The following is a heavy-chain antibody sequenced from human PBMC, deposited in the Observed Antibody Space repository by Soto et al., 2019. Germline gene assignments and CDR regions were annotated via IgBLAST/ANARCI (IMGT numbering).Heavy chain of an antibody. V-gene: IGHV3-7*01. CDR3: ASVAI. CDR1: GFIFNNYW. CDR2: IKPDGSEK. J-gene: IGHJ4*02. D-gene: IGHD5-12*01. Sequence: EVQLVESGGGLVQPWGSLRLSCAASGFIFNNYWIRWVRQAPGKGLEWVANIKPDGSEKNYVDSVKGRFTISRDNAKNSLDLPMNSLTAEDTAVYYCASVAIWGQGTLVTVSS.